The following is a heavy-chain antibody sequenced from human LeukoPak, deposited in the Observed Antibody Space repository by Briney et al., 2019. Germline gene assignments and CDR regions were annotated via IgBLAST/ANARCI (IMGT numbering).Heavy chain of an antibody. D-gene: IGHD5-24*01. Sequence: SGPTLVKPTQTLTLTCTFSGFSLSTSGVGVGWIRQPPGKALEWLALIYWDDDKRYSPSLKSRLTITKDTSKNQVVLTMTNMDPVDPATYYCARGRDGYRTDAFDIWGQGTMVTVSS. J-gene: IGHJ3*02. CDR3: ARGRDGYRTDAFDI. CDR2: IYWDDDK. CDR1: GFSLSTSGVG. V-gene: IGHV2-5*02.